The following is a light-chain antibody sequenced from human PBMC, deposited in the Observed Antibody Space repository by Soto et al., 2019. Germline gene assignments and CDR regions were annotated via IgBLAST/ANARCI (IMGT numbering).Light chain of an antibody. V-gene: IGLV7-46*01. CDR2: DTT. CDR3: LLSYNGAPAV. J-gene: IGLJ7*01. Sequence: QAVVTQESSLTVSPGGTVTLTCDSSIDTVTTSHWPYWFQQKPGHAPKTLIYDTTNRHPWTPARFSGSILGGKAALILSGAQPEDEAEYYCLLSYNGAPAVFGGGTQLT. CDR1: IDTVTTSHW.